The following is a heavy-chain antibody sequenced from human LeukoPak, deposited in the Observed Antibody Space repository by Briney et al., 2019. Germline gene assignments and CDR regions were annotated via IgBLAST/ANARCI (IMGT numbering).Heavy chain of an antibody. CDR2: FDPEDGET. D-gene: IGHD6-25*01. V-gene: IGHV1-24*01. CDR3: ARVGVTAATADY. CDR1: GYTLTELS. Sequence: GASVKVSCKVSGYTLTELSMHWVRQAPGKGLEWMGGFDPEDGETIYAQKFQGRVTMTSDTSTSTVYMELNSLRSEDTAVYFCARVGVTAATADYWGQGTLVTVSS. J-gene: IGHJ4*02.